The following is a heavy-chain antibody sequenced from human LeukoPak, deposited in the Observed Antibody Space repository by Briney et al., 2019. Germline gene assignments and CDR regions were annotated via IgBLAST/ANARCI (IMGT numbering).Heavy chain of an antibody. CDR2: ISTSGSYI. D-gene: IGHD3-10*01. Sequence: GGSLRLSCAASGFTFSSYSMNWVRQAPGKGLEWVSSISTSGSYIYYANSMKGRFTISRDNAKNSLYLQMNSLRVEDSAVYYCATDLIHYYASGAKTWGQGTLVTVSS. V-gene: IGHV3-21*01. CDR3: ATDLIHYYASGAKT. CDR1: GFTFSSYS. J-gene: IGHJ5*02.